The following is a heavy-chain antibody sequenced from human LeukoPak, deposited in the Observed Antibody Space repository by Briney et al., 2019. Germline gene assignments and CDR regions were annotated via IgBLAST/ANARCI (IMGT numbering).Heavy chain of an antibody. D-gene: IGHD2-2*01. CDR2: ISVMVGNT. J-gene: IGHJ4*02. Sequence: GGSLRLSCAASGFTFSSYAMSWVRQAPGKGREWVSAISVMVGNTYYADSVKGRFTFSSDNSKSTLSLQMNSLRDEDTAVYYCAKFSRSYCSSTSCSKYFDYWGQGTLVTASS. CDR3: AKFSRSYCSSTSCSKYFDY. CDR1: GFTFSSYA. V-gene: IGHV3-23*01.